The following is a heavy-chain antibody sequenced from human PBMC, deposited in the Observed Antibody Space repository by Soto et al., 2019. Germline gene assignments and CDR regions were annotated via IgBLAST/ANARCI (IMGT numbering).Heavy chain of an antibody. CDR3: AREDWNSTSCYEGGWFDP. V-gene: IGHV4-59*01. CDR2: IYYSGST. Sequence: SETLSLTCTVSGGSISSYYWSWIRQPPGKGLEWIGYIYYSGSTNYNPSLKSRVTISVDTSKNQFSLKLSSVTAADTAVYFFAREDWNSTSCYEGGWFDPWGQGTLVTVS. J-gene: IGHJ5*02. D-gene: IGHD2-2*01. CDR1: GGSISSYY.